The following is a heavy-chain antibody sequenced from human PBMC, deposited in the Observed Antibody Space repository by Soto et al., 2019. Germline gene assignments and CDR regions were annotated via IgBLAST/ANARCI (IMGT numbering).Heavy chain of an antibody. CDR1: GFTLSSYW. J-gene: IGHJ4*02. CDR2: INSDGSTA. CDR3: ARDLTGSGTY. Sequence: EVHLVESGGGLVQPGGSLRLSCAASGFTLSSYWMHWVRQAPGKGLVWVSRINSDGSTASYADSVKGRFTISRDNAKNTLDLQMNSLRVEDTAVYYCARDLTGSGTYWGQGTLVTVSS. D-gene: IGHD2-15*01. V-gene: IGHV3-74*01.